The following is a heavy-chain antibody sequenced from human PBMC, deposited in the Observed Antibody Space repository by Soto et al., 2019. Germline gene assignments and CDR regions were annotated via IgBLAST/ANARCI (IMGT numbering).Heavy chain of an antibody. CDR1: GGSISSYY. CDR2: IYYSGST. J-gene: IGHJ3*02. Sequence: QVQLQESGPGLVKPSETLSLTCTVSGGSISSYYWSWIRQPPGKGLEWIGYIYYSGSTTYNPSLKPTVPISVDTSKHQCSLKLSSVTAADTAVYYCARRHGKNAFAIWGQGTMVTVSS. V-gene: IGHV4-59*01. CDR3: ARRHGKNAFAI.